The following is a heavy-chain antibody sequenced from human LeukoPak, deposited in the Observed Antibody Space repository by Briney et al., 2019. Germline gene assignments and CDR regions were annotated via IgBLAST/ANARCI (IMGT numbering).Heavy chain of an antibody. Sequence: GGSLKLSCAASGFTVSSNYMSWVRQAPGMGLEWVSVIYSGGTTYYADSVKGRFTISRDNSKNMLYLQMNSLRAEDTAVYYCAREPGTDYRKYYFDYWGQGTLVTVSS. D-gene: IGHD3/OR15-3a*01. V-gene: IGHV3-53*01. CDR1: GFTVSSNY. J-gene: IGHJ4*02. CDR3: AREPGTDYRKYYFDY. CDR2: IYSGGTT.